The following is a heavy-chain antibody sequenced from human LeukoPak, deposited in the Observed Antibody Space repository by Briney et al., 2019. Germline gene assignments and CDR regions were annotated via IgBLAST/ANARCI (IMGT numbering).Heavy chain of an antibody. V-gene: IGHV1-2*02. J-gene: IGHJ4*02. CDR2: INPSGDT. Sequence: ASVKVSCKASGYTFTGYYMHWVRQAPGQGLEWMGWINPSGDTIYAQKFQGRVTITRHTSINTVYMELRRLTSDDTAVYYCARSPDYSRFDYWGQGALVTVSS. D-gene: IGHD4-11*01. CDR3: ARSPDYSRFDY. CDR1: GYTFTGYY.